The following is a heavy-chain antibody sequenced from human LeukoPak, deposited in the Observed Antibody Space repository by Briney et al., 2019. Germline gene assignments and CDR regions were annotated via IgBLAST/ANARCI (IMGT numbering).Heavy chain of an antibody. V-gene: IGHV4-39*01. CDR2: IYYSGST. J-gene: IGHJ6*03. Sequence: SETLSLTCTVSGGSISSSSYYWGWIRQPPGKGLEWIGSIYYSGSTYYNPSLKSRVTISVDTSKNQFSLKLSSVTAADTAVYYCARQAPPSQGYTHLYYYYYMDVWGKGTTVTVSS. CDR1: GGSISSSSYY. CDR3: ARQAPPSQGYTHLYYYYYMDV. D-gene: IGHD3-16*02.